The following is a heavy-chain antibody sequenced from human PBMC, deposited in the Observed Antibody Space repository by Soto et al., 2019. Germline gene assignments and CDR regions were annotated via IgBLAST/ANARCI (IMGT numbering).Heavy chain of an antibody. Sequence: QLQLQESGSGLVKPSQTLSLTCAVSGGSISSGGYSWSWIRQPPGKGLEWIGYIYHSGSTYYNPSLKRRVTISVDRSKNQFSLKLSSVTAADTAVYYCARDLPAANSLADLWGRGTLVTVSS. J-gene: IGHJ2*01. V-gene: IGHV4-30-2*01. CDR1: GGSISSGGYS. CDR3: ARDLPAANSLADL. D-gene: IGHD2-2*01. CDR2: IYHSGST.